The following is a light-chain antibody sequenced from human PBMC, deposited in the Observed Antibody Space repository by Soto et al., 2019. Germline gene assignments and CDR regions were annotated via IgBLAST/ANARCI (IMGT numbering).Light chain of an antibody. CDR1: SSDVGAYNY. CDR3: SSYTSSSTVV. V-gene: IGLV2-14*03. Sequence: QSVLTQPASVSGSPGQSITISCTGTSSDVGAYNYVSWYQQHPGKAPKLMIYDVSNRPSGVSNRFSGSKSVNTASLTISGLQAEDEAGYYCSSYTSSSTVVFGGGTKLTVL. CDR2: DVS. J-gene: IGLJ2*01.